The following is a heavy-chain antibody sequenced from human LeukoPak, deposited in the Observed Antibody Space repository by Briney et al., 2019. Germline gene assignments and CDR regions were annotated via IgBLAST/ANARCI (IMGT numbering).Heavy chain of an antibody. Sequence: SETLSLTCTVSGGSISSGDYYWSWIRQPPGKGLEWIGYIYYSGTTYYNPSLKSRVTISVDTSKNQFSLKLSSVTAADTAVYYCARGYGDYYFDYWGQGTLVTVSS. J-gene: IGHJ4*02. CDR1: GGSISSGDYY. V-gene: IGHV4-30-4*01. CDR2: IYYSGTT. D-gene: IGHD4-17*01. CDR3: ARGYGDYYFDY.